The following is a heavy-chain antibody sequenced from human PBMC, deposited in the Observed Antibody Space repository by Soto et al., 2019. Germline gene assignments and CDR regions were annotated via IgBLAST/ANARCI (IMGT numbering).Heavy chain of an antibody. Sequence: QEQLVESGGGVVQPGRSLRLSCAASGFTFSSYAMHWVRQAPGKGLEWVAVISYDGSDKYHADSVKGRFTISRDNPKNTLNLKRNSLRAEDTAVYYCAKALGELSPESYDYWGQGTLITVSS. V-gene: IGHV3-30*18. CDR1: GFTFSSYA. CDR3: AKALGELSPESYDY. D-gene: IGHD3-16*02. CDR2: ISYDGSDK. J-gene: IGHJ4*02.